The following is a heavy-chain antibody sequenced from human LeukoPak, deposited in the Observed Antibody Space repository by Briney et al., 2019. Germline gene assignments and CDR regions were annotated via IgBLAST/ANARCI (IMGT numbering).Heavy chain of an antibody. CDR3: AEDRIAVDGTDRFEYFDY. V-gene: IGHV3-23*01. Sequence: GGSLRLSCAASGFTFSSYAMSWVRRAPGKGLEWFSPISASGCNTYYADSVKGRFTISRDNSKNTLYLQLNGLRAEDTAVYYCAEDRIAVDGTDRFEYFDYWGQGTLVTVSS. CDR2: ISASGCNT. CDR1: GFTFSSYA. J-gene: IGHJ4*02. D-gene: IGHD6-19*01.